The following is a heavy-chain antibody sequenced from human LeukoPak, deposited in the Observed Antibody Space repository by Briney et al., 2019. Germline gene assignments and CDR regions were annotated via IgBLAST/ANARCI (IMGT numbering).Heavy chain of an antibody. CDR3: TRAEGLGPGAHFDQ. Sequence: GGSLRLSRAASGFSFSRYYMSWVRQTPGKALEWISYIPTSGISVQYADSVRGRFTASRDDAKNSLHLQMDSLRVEDTAVYYCTRAEGLGPGAHFDQWGQGALVIVSS. CDR1: GFSFSRYY. V-gene: IGHV3-11*01. CDR2: IPTSGISV. J-gene: IGHJ4*02.